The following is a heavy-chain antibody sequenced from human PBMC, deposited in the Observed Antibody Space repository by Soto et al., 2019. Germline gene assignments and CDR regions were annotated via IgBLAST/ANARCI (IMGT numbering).Heavy chain of an antibody. CDR2: IYYSGST. CDR1: GGSISSYY. D-gene: IGHD6-13*01. Sequence: QVQLQESGPGLVKPSETLSLTCTVSGGSISSYYWSCIRQPPGKGLEWIGYIYYSGSTNYNPSLKSRVTISVDTSKNQFSLKLSSVTAADTAVYYCARDASSSWYIGGMDVSGQGTTVTVSS. CDR3: ARDASSSWYIGGMDV. J-gene: IGHJ6*02. V-gene: IGHV4-59*01.